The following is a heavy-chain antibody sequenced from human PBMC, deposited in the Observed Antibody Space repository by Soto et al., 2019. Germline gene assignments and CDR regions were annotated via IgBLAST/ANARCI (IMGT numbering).Heavy chain of an antibody. CDR3: AKDLGLGGGSCYGD. J-gene: IGHJ4*02. V-gene: IGHV3-23*01. CDR1: GFTFSSYA. D-gene: IGHD2-15*01. CDR2: ISGSGENT. Sequence: EVQLLESGGGLVQPGGSLRLSRAASGFTFSSYAMGWVRQAPGKGLEWVAAISGSGENTYHPDSVKGRFTISRDNSKNTLVLQMNSLRAEDTAVYYCAKDLGLGGGSCYGDWGQGTLVTVSS.